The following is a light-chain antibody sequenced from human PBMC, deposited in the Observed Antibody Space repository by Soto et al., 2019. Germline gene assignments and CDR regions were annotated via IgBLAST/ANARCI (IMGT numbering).Light chain of an antibody. CDR2: EAS. J-gene: IGKJ2*01. CDR1: QDISRF. CDR3: QQFDNLPLT. Sequence: DIQMIQSPSSLSASVGDRVAISCQASQDISRFLNWFQQKPGKAPKLLIYEASNLETGVPSRFSGSGSGTDFTLTITSLQPEDVATYYCQQFDNLPLTFGPGTRLEIK. V-gene: IGKV1-33*01.